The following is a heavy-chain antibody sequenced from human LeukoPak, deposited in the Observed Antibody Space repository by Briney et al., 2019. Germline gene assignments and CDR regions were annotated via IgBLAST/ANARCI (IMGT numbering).Heavy chain of an antibody. J-gene: IGHJ4*02. D-gene: IGHD1-26*01. Sequence: ASVKVSCTASGYTFTGYYMHWVRQAPGQGLEWMGWINPNSGGTNYAQKFQGRVTMTRDTSISTAYMELSRLRSDDTAVYYCARAFSVGATLYFDYWGQGTLVTVSS. CDR1: GYTFTGYY. CDR3: ARAFSVGATLYFDY. V-gene: IGHV1-2*02. CDR2: INPNSGGT.